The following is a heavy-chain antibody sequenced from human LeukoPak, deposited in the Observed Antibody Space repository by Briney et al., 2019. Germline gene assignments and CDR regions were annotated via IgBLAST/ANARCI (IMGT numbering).Heavy chain of an antibody. CDR1: GGSFSGYY. CDR2: INHSGST. V-gene: IGHV4-34*01. CDR3: ARLTRMVRGVITFDY. D-gene: IGHD3-10*01. J-gene: IGHJ4*02. Sequence: SETLSLTCAVYGGSFSGYYWSWIRQPPGKGLEWIGEINHSGSTNYNPSLKRRVTISVDTSKNQFPLKLSSVTAADTAVYYCARLTRMVRGVITFDYWGQGTLVTVSS.